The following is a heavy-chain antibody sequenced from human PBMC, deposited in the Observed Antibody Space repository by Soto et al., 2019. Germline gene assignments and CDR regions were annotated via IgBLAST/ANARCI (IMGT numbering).Heavy chain of an antibody. CDR3: VREPWGFSGTWYDY. J-gene: IGHJ4*02. Sequence: LRLSCAASKFSFSSYWMHWVRQVPGKGPAWVSRINHDGSKTEYADSVKGRFTISRDNTKNTLYLQMNSLRVEDTAMYYCVREPWGFSGTWYDYWGQGTLVTVSS. D-gene: IGHD6-13*01. V-gene: IGHV3-74*01. CDR1: KFSFSSYW. CDR2: INHDGSKT.